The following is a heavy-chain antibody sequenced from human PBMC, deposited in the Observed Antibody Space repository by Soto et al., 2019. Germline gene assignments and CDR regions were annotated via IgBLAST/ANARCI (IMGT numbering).Heavy chain of an antibody. CDR2: LYYSGST. Sequence: QVQLQESGPGLVKPSETLSLTCTVSGGSISSYYWSWIRQPPGKGLEWIGYLYYSGSTNYNPSLKSRVTISVDTTKNQFSLKLSSVTAADTAVYYCASQPYGDYNDWFDPWGQGTLVTVSS. J-gene: IGHJ5*02. D-gene: IGHD4-17*01. CDR3: ASQPYGDYNDWFDP. V-gene: IGHV4-59*08. CDR1: GGSISSYY.